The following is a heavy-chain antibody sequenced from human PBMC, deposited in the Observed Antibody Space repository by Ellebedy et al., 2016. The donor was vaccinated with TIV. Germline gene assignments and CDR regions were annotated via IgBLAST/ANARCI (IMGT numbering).Heavy chain of an antibody. J-gene: IGHJ4*02. CDR3: ARHLTSVVVPAAPDY. Sequence: SETLSLXXAVYGGSFSGYYWSWIRQPPGKGLEWIGEINHSGSTNYNPSLKSRVTISVDTSKNQFSLKLSSVTAADTAVYYCARHLTSVVVPAAPDYWGQGTLVTVSS. D-gene: IGHD2-2*01. V-gene: IGHV4-34*01. CDR1: GGSFSGYY. CDR2: INHSGST.